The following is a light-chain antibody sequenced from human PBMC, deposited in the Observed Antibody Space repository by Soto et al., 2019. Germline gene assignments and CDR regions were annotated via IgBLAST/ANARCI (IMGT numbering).Light chain of an antibody. CDR3: QSFDSSLSGPFYV. V-gene: IGLV1-40*01. CDR1: SSNIGAGYD. Sequence: QSVLTQPPSVSGAPGQRVTLSCTGSSSNIGAGYDVHWYQQLPGTAPKLLIYGNSNRPSGVPDRFSGSKSGTSASLVITGLRAEDEADYYCQSFDSSLSGPFYVFGTGTKLTVL. J-gene: IGLJ1*01. CDR2: GNS.